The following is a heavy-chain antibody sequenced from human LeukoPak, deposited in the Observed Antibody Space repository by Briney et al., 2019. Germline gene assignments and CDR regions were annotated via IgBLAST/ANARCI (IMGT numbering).Heavy chain of an antibody. CDR1: GYTFTGYY. CDR3: ARDGYYGSGSYSVRGYYMDV. J-gene: IGHJ6*03. CDR2: INPSSGGT. D-gene: IGHD3-10*01. V-gene: IGHV1-2*02. Sequence: GASVKVSCKASGYTFTGYYMHWVRQAPGQGLEWMGWINPSSGGTNYAQKFQGRVTMTRDTSISTAYMELSRLRSDDTAVYYCARDGYYGSGSYSVRGYYMDVWGKGTTVTISS.